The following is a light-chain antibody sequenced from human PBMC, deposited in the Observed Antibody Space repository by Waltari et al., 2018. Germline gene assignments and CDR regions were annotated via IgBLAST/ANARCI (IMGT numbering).Light chain of an antibody. V-gene: IGLV2-23*02. J-gene: IGLJ2*01. CDR2: EVS. CDR3: CSYAGSGSSVV. Sequence: QSALTQPASVSGSPGQSITISCTGTSSDVGNYNLVSWYQQHPGKAPKLIIYEVSQGPSWVSNLFSGSKSGTTASLTISGLQAEDEADFYCCSYAGSGSSVVFGGGTKLTVL. CDR1: SSDVGNYNL.